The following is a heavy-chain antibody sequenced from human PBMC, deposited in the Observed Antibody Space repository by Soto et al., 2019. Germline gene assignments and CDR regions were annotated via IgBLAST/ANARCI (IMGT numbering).Heavy chain of an antibody. CDR2: IYFDGITT. D-gene: IGHD1-26*01. J-gene: IGHJ4*02. V-gene: IGHV3-74*01. CDR3: ARGGAMGVDY. Sequence: GGSLRLSCTASGFTFNTHWMHWVRQALGKGLVWVSRIYFDGITTNYADSVKGRLTVSRDNAKNTVYLHVNTLRDEDTAVYYCARGGAMGVDYWGQGTLVTVSS. CDR1: GFTFNTHW.